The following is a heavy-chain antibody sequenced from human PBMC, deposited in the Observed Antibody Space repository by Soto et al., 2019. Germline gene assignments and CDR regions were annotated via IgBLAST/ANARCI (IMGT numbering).Heavy chain of an antibody. J-gene: IGHJ6*02. Sequence: ASVKVSCKVSGYTLTELSMHWVRQAPGKGLEWMGGFDPENGETIYAQKFQGRVTMTEDTSTDTAYMELSSLRSEDTAVYYCATGGRLRYFDWSQYGMDVWGQGTTVTVSS. CDR2: FDPENGET. V-gene: IGHV1-24*01. CDR3: ATGGRLRYFDWSQYGMDV. CDR1: GYTLTELS. D-gene: IGHD3-9*01.